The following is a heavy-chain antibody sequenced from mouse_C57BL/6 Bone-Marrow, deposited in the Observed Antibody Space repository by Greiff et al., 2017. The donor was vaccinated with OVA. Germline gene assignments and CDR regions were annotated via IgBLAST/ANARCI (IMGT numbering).Heavy chain of an antibody. D-gene: IGHD1-1*01. CDR2: IYPGSGST. V-gene: IGHV1-55*01. Sequence: QVQLQQPGAELVKPGASVKMSCKASGYTFTSYWITWVKQRPGQGLEWIGDIYPGSGSTNYNEKFKSKATLTVDTSSSTDYMQLSSLTSEDSAVYYRAAYYGSSLYHFDYWGQGTTLTVSA. CDR1: GYTFTSYW. CDR3: AAYYGSSLYHFDY. J-gene: IGHJ2*01.